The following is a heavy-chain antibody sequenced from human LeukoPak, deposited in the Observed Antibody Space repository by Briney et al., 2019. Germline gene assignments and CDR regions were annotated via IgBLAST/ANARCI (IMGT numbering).Heavy chain of an antibody. CDR1: GFTFSSYA. Sequence: HPGGSLRLSCAASGFTFSSYAMSWVRQAPGKGLEWVSAISGSGGSTYYADSVKGRFTISRDNSKNTLYLQMNSLRAEDTAVYYCAKADGWFGELPYFDYWGQGTLVTVSS. D-gene: IGHD3-10*01. CDR3: AKADGWFGELPYFDY. CDR2: ISGSGGST. J-gene: IGHJ4*02. V-gene: IGHV3-23*01.